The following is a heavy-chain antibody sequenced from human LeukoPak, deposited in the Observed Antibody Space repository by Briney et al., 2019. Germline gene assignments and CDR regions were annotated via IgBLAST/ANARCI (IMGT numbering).Heavy chain of an antibody. D-gene: IGHD6-13*01. CDR3: ARGRRIAAAGLYYFDY. CDR2: ISSSSSYI. J-gene: IGHJ4*02. V-gene: IGHV3-21*01. Sequence: PGGSLRLSCAASGFTFSNYSMNWVRQAPGKGLEWVSSISSSSSYIYYADSVKGRFTISRDNAKNSLYLQMNSLRAEDTAVYYCARGRRIAAAGLYYFDYWGQGTLVTVSS. CDR1: GFTFSNYS.